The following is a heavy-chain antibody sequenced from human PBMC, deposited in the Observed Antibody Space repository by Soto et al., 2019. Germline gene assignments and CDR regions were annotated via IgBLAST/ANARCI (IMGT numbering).Heavy chain of an antibody. Sequence: QVQLVQSGSEVKKPGASVKVSCKASGYTFTSFGVNWVRQAPGQGLARMGWVNAYNGNTNYAQKFQDRVTLTADTSTSTAYMEVKSLRSDDTAVYYCAAGAAGIAAHFIWGQGTLVTVSS. J-gene: IGHJ4*02. CDR1: GYTFTSFG. CDR3: AAGAAGIAAHFI. CDR2: VNAYNGNT. D-gene: IGHD6-13*01. V-gene: IGHV1-18*01.